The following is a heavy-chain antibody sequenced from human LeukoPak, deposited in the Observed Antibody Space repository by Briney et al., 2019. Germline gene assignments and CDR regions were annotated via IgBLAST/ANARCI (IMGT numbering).Heavy chain of an antibody. CDR1: GYSLTEIS. Sequence: ASVKVSCKVSGYSLTEISMHWVRQTPGKGLEWMGGFDPEDDKRIYAQKFQGRVTMTEDTSKDTAYMELSSLRSEDTAVYYCASETSATTFGYWGQGTLVTVSS. CDR2: FDPEDDKR. CDR3: ASETSATTFGY. J-gene: IGHJ4*02. D-gene: IGHD4-17*01. V-gene: IGHV1-24*01.